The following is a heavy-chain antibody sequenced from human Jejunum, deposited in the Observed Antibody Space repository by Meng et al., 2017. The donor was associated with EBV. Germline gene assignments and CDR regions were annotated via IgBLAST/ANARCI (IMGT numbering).Heavy chain of an antibody. CDR3: TTGYASASHDGY. D-gene: IGHD2-2*01. V-gene: IGHV3-15*02. Sequence: EVLLVESGGALVKPGGSLRLSCSASGFTFSSAWMNWVRRAPGKGLEWVARIKNRIDGWATDSAAPVKGRFTISRDDSKNTLSLQMNSLKTQDTAVYYCTTGYASASHDGYWGQGTLVTVSS. CDR2: IKNRIDGWAT. J-gene: IGHJ4*02. CDR1: GFTFSSAW.